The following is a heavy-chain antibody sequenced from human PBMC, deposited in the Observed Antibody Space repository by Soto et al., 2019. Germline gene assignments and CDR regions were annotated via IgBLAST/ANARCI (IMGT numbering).Heavy chain of an antibody. CDR2: IVVGSGNT. Sequence: SVKVSCKASGFTFTSSAVQWVRQARGQRLEWIGWIVVGSGNTNYAQKFQERVTITRDMSTSTAYMELSSLRSEDTAVYYCATGQPFGELPDYYSYYYYMVVWGKGTTVSVSS. CDR3: ATGQPFGELPDYYSYYYYMVV. V-gene: IGHV1-58*01. J-gene: IGHJ6*03. D-gene: IGHD3-10*01. CDR1: GFTFTSSA.